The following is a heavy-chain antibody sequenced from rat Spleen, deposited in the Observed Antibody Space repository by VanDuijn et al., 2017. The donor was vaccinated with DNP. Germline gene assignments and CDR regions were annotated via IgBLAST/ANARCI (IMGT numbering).Heavy chain of an antibody. J-gene: IGHJ4*01. Sequence: EVQLVESGGGLVPPGRSLKLSCAASGFTFSDYYMAWVRQAPTKGLEWVASISYDGGATYYRDSVKGRFTVSRDNAKSTLYLQMDSLRSEDIAIYYCVREDKGVDAWGQGTSVTVSS. CDR3: VREDKGVDA. CDR1: GFTFSDYY. CDR2: ISYDGGAT. V-gene: IGHV5-20*01. D-gene: IGHD2-2*01.